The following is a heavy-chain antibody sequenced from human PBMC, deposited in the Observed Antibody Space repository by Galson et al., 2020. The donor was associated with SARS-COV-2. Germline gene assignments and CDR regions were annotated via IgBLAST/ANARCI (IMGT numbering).Heavy chain of an antibody. Sequence: GESLKISCAASGFSFSNYGMHWVRQAPGKGLEWVAIIWYDGSNKYYADSVKGRFTISRDNSKDTLFLQMNSLRVEDTGMYFCARESDSTGYYSNDAFDIWGQGTMVTVSS. CDR2: IWYDGSNK. CDR3: ARESDSTGYYSNDAFDI. CDR1: GFSFSNYG. J-gene: IGHJ3*02. V-gene: IGHV3-33*01. D-gene: IGHD3-22*01.